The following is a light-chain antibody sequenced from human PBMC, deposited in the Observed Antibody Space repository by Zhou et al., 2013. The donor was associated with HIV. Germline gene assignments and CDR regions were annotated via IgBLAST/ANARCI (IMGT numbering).Light chain of an antibody. CDR1: QSISGY. J-gene: IGKJ2*01. CDR3: QQSYSVPPT. Sequence: DIQMTQSPSSLSASVGDTVTITCRASQSISGYLNWYQQKPGKAPTLLIYKASNLQSGVPSRFSGSGSGADFTLTINSLQPEDFATYFCQQSYSVPPTFGQGTKLEI. V-gene: IGKV1-39*01. CDR2: KAS.